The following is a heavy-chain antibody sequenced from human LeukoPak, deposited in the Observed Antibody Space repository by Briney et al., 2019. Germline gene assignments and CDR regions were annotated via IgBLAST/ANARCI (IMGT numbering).Heavy chain of an antibody. J-gene: IGHJ4*02. CDR3: AKTHSTIFGVVNPVVY. CDR1: GFTFSSYV. V-gene: IGHV3-23*01. Sequence: GGLMRLSCAASGFTFSSYVMSWVHQAPGKRLEWVSAISGSGGSSYYAHSVKGRFTISRDNSKNTLYLQMNSQRAEDTAVYYCAKTHSTIFGVVNPVVYWGQGTLVTVSS. D-gene: IGHD3-3*01. CDR2: ISGSGGSS.